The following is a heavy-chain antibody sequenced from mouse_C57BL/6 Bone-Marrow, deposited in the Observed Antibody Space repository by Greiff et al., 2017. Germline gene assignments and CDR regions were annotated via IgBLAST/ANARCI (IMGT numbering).Heavy chain of an antibody. Sequence: VKVVESGPGLVQPSQSLSITCTVSGFSLTSYGVHWVRQSPGKGLEWLGVIWRGGSTDYNAAFMSRLSITKDNSKSQVFFKMNSLQADDTAIYYCAKGYYYGSSSVAYWGQGTLVTVSA. CDR3: AKGYYYGSSSVAY. CDR2: IWRGGST. J-gene: IGHJ3*01. D-gene: IGHD1-1*01. CDR1: GFSLTSYG. V-gene: IGHV2-5*01.